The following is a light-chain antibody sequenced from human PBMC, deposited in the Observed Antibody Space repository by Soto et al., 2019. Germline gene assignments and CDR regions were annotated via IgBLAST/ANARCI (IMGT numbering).Light chain of an antibody. Sequence: DIQMTQSPSSLSASVGDRVTITCRASQGIYNYLAWYQQKPGKVPQLLIYGASTLQSGVPSRFSGSGSGTDFTLTIDSLQPGDVATYYCQKYSSAPPKFTFGGGTKVELK. CDR1: QGIYNY. V-gene: IGKV1-27*01. J-gene: IGKJ4*01. CDR3: QKYSSAPPKFT. CDR2: GAS.